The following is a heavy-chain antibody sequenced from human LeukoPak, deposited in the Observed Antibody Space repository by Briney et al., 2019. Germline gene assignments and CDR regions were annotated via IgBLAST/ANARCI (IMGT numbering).Heavy chain of an antibody. CDR3: AFASPVVTYLNRDAFDI. CDR1: GFTFDDYG. CDR2: IKQDGSEK. Sequence: GGSLRLSCAASGFTFDDYGMSWVRQAPGKGLEWVANIKQDGSEKYYVDSVKGRFTISRDNAKNSLYLQMNSLRAEDTAVYYCAFASPVVTYLNRDAFDIWGQGTMVTVSS. V-gene: IGHV3-7*01. D-gene: IGHD4-23*01. J-gene: IGHJ3*02.